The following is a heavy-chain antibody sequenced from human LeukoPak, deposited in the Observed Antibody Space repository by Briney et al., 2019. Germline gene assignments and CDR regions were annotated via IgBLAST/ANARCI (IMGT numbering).Heavy chain of an antibody. CDR1: GFTFSSYG. D-gene: IGHD2-8*01. V-gene: IGHV3-23*01. Sequence: GGSLRLSCAASGFTFSSYGMSWVRQAPGKGLEWVSAISGSGGSTSYADSVKGRFTISRDNAKNTLYLQMNSLRAEDTAVYYCARAWMLKRADLDYWGQGTLVTVSS. CDR2: ISGSGGST. CDR3: ARAWMLKRADLDY. J-gene: IGHJ4*02.